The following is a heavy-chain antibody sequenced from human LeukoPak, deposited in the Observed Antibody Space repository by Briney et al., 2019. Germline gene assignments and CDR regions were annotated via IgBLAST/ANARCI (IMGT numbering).Heavy chain of an antibody. Sequence: SETLSLTCAVYGGSFSGYYWSWIRQPPGKGLEWIGEINHSESTNYNPSLKSRVTLSVDTSKNQFSWKLSCVTAADPAVYYCARGTRLLLFDYWGQGTLVTVSS. CDR2: INHSEST. CDR1: GGSFSGYY. CDR3: ARGTRLLLFDY. J-gene: IGHJ4*02. D-gene: IGHD2-15*01. V-gene: IGHV4-34*01.